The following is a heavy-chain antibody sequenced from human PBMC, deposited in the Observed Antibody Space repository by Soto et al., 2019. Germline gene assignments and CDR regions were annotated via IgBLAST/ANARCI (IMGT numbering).Heavy chain of an antibody. CDR1: GFTFSSYA. Sequence: QVQLVESGGGVVQPGRSLRLSCAASGFTFSSYAMHWVRQAPGKGLECVAVISYDGSNKYYADSVKGRFTISRDSSKNTLYLQMNSLRAEDTAVYYCARPLWRDDYNWGYFDLWGRGTLVTVSS. V-gene: IGHV3-30-3*01. CDR2: ISYDGSNK. CDR3: ARPLWRDDYNWGYFDL. D-gene: IGHD4-4*01. J-gene: IGHJ2*01.